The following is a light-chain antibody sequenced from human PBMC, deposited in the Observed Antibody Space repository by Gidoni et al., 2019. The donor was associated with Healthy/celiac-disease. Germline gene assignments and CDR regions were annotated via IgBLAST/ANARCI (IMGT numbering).Light chain of an antibody. CDR3: QQYYSYPYT. CDR1: QGISSY. J-gene: IGKJ2*01. Sequence: ALRLTQSPSSFSASTGDRVTINCRASQGISSYLAWYQQKPGKAPKILLYAASPLQSGVPSRFSGSGSGTDFTLTSSCLQSEDFATYYCQQYYSYPYTFGQGTKLEIK. V-gene: IGKV1-8*01. CDR2: AAS.